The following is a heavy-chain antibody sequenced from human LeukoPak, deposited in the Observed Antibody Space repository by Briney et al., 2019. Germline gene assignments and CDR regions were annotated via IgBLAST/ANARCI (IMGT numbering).Heavy chain of an antibody. CDR1: GFTFNNYW. J-gene: IGHJ4*02. D-gene: IGHD3-22*01. CDR2: ISYDGSNK. Sequence: GGSLRLSCAASGFTFNNYWMSWVRQAPGKGLEWVAVISYDGSNKYYADSVKGRFTISRDNSKNTLYLQMNSLRAEDTAVYYCAKDLWDYYDSSGYYTLDYWGQGTLVTVSS. V-gene: IGHV3-30*18. CDR3: AKDLWDYYDSSGYYTLDY.